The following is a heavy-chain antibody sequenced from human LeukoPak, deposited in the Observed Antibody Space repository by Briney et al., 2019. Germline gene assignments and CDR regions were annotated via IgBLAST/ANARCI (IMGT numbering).Heavy chain of an antibody. CDR1: GFMFSRFW. Sequence: GGSLRLSCAASGFMFSRFWRSGVRQAQGKGREWVPNIKQDGSEKYYVDSVKGRFTISRDNAKNSLYLQMNSLRAEDTALYYCARDSTGYGYEEWNWGQGTLVTVSS. D-gene: IGHD5-18*01. CDR3: ARDSTGYGYEEWN. J-gene: IGHJ4*02. CDR2: IKQDGSEK. V-gene: IGHV3-7*01.